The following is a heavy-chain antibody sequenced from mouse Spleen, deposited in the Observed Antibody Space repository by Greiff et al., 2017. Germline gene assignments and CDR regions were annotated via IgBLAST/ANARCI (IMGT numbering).Heavy chain of an antibody. Sequence: VQLQQSGPELVKPGASVKISCKASGYAFSSSWMNWVKQRPGKGLEWIGRIYPGDGDTNYNGKFKGKATLTADKSSSTAYMQLSSLTSEDSAVYFCAQGEGSSYPNYWGQGTTLTVSS. V-gene: IGHV1-82*01. D-gene: IGHD1-1*01. J-gene: IGHJ2*01. CDR2: IYPGDGDT. CDR1: GYAFSSSW. CDR3: AQGEGSSYPNY.